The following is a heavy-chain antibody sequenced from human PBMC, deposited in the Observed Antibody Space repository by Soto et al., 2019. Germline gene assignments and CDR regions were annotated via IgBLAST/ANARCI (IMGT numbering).Heavy chain of an antibody. V-gene: IGHV3-30-3*01. D-gene: IGHD6-13*01. Sequence: GWSLRLSCAASGFTFSRFTMHWVRQAPGKGLEWVAVISFDGSNKFYADSVKGRFTFSRDNSRNTLYLQMNSLTTEDTAVYYCARDWSPAGAFGLDVWGQGTTVTVSS. J-gene: IGHJ6*02. CDR1: GFTFSRFT. CDR3: ARDWSPAGAFGLDV. CDR2: ISFDGSNK.